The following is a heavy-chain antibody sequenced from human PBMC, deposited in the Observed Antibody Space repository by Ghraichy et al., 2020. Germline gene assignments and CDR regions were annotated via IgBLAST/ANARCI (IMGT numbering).Heavy chain of an antibody. CDR3: ARDIAAAGMVGFDY. Sequence: SETLSLTCTVSGGSISSGGYYWSWIRQHPGKGLEWIGYIYYSGSTYYNPSLKSRVTISVDTSKNQFSLKLSSVTAADTAVYYCARDIAAAGMVGFDYWGQGTLVTVSS. CDR2: IYYSGST. D-gene: IGHD6-13*01. J-gene: IGHJ4*02. V-gene: IGHV4-31*03. CDR1: GGSISSGGYY.